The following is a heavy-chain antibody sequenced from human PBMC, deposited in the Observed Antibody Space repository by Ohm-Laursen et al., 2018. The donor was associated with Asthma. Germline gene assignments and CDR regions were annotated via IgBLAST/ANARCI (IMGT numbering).Heavy chain of an antibody. CDR3: ATFNWGSRGFDF. CDR1: GFTFSSYG. V-gene: IGHV3-33*01. Sequence: SLRLSCTASGFTFSSYGMHWVRQAPGKGLEWVAVIWYDGSNKYYADFVKGRFTISRDNSKNTLYLQMNSLRAADTAVYYCATFNWGSRGFDFWGQGALVTVSS. J-gene: IGHJ4*02. D-gene: IGHD7-27*01. CDR2: IWYDGSNK.